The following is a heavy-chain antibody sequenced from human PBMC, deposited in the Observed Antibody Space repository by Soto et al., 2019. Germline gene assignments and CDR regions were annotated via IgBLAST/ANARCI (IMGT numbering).Heavy chain of an antibody. V-gene: IGHV4-59*01. CDR2: IYYSGST. D-gene: IGHD2-21*01. J-gene: IGHJ4*02. Sequence: SETLSLTCTVSGGSINSYFWSWIRQSPGKGLEWIGHIYYSGSTSYSPSLKSRVSISVDTSKNQFSLEVHSVTAADTAVYYCARAWTNVVQFDYWGQGTLVTVSS. CDR1: GGSINSYF. CDR3: ARAWTNVVQFDY.